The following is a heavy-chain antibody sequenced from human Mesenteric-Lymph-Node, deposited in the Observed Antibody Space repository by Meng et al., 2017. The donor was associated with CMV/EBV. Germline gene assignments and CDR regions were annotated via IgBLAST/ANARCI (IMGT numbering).Heavy chain of an antibody. Sequence: GESLKISCAASGFTFSSYWMSWVRQAPGKGLEWVGRIKSKTDGGTTDYAAPVKGRFTISRDDSKNTLYLQMNSLKTEDTAVYYCTTDIVVVPAAIGGIDAFDIWGQGTMVTVSS. J-gene: IGHJ3*02. V-gene: IGHV3-15*01. CDR3: TTDIVVVPAAIGGIDAFDI. D-gene: IGHD2-2*01. CDR1: GFTFSSYW. CDR2: IKSKTDGGTT.